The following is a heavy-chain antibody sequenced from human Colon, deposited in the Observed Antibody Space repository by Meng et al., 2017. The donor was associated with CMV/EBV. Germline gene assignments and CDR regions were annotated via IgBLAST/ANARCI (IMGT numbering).Heavy chain of an antibody. Sequence: VESGVALMSAGGSLRLSCVVSGFSSDDFWVDWVRQAPGKGPLWVSRIHSGGTSISYADSVKGRFTISGDNAKNTVYLQMNSLRDEDTAVYYCLKLPPGYWGQGTLVTVSS. CDR2: IHSGGTSI. CDR1: GFSSDDFW. V-gene: IGHV3-74*01. CDR3: LKLPPGY. D-gene: IGHD1-1*01. J-gene: IGHJ4*02.